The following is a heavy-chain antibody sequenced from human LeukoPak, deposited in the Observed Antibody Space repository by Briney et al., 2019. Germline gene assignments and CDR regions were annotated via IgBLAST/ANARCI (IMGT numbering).Heavy chain of an antibody. Sequence: LRLSCAASGFTFSSYAMHWVRQPPGKGLEWIGNIYYSGSTYYNPSLKSRVTISVDTSKNQFSLKLSSVTAADTAVYYCARDQGRWLVRTFDYWGQGTLVTVSS. V-gene: IGHV4-59*12. CDR2: IYYSGST. CDR3: ARDQGRWLVRTFDY. D-gene: IGHD6-19*01. J-gene: IGHJ4*02. CDR1: GFTFSSYA.